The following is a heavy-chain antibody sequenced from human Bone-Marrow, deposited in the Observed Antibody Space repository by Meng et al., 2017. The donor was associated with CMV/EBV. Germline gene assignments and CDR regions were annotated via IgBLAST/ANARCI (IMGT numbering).Heavy chain of an antibody. CDR3: ARARTDGYYYYGMDV. CDR1: GGTFSSYA. V-gene: IGHV1-69*05. D-gene: IGHD5-24*01. CDR2: IIPIFGTT. J-gene: IGHJ6*02. Sequence: SVKVSCKASGGTFSSYAISWVRQAPGQGLEWMGGIIPIFGTTNYAQKFQGRVTITTDESTSTAYMELSSLRSEDTAVYYCARARTDGYYYYGMDVWGQGTTVTVSS.